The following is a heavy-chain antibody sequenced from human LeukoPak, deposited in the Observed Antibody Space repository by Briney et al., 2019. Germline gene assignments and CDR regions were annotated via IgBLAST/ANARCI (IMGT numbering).Heavy chain of an antibody. D-gene: IGHD2-2*01. CDR3: ARTQAIYPFDY. CDR2: IYSGGST. V-gene: IGHV3-53*01. Sequence: GGSLRLSCAASGFTLSRNYMSWVRQAPGKGLEWVSVIYSGGSTYYADSVKGRFTISRDNSKNTLYLQMNSLRAEDTAVYYCARTQAIYPFDYWGQGTLVTVSS. CDR1: GFTLSRNY. J-gene: IGHJ4*02.